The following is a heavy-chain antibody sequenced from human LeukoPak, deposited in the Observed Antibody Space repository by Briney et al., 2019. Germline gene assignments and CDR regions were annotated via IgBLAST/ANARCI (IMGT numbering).Heavy chain of an antibody. V-gene: IGHV3-23*01. CDR1: GFTFSSYA. CDR2: ISGSGGST. D-gene: IGHD4-17*01. J-gene: IGHJ4*02. CDR3: AKASYYYGDYGY. Sequence: GGSLRLSCAASGFTFSSYAMSWVRQAPGKGLEWVSAISGSGGSTYYADSVKGRFTISRDNSKNTLYLQMNSLRAEDTAVYCCAKASYYYGDYGYWGQGTLVTVSS.